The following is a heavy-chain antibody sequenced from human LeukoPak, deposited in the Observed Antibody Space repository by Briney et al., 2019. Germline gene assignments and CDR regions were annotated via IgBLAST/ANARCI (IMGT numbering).Heavy chain of an antibody. J-gene: IGHJ4*02. CDR2: ISGSGGST. V-gene: IGHV3-23*01. D-gene: IGHD4-17*01. CDR1: GFTFSSYA. Sequence: GGSLRLSCAASGFTFSSYAMSWVRQAPGEGLEWVSAISGSGGSTYYADSVKGRFTISRDNSKNTLYLQMNSLTADDTAGYYCAKGDYGGNSWYFDYWGQGTLVTVSS. CDR3: AKGDYGGNSWYFDY.